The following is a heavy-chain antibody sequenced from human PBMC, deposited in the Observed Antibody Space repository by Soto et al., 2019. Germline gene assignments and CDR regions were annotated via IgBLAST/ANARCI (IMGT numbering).Heavy chain of an antibody. Sequence: QVQLQQWGAGLLKPSATLSLTCAVYGGSLSDYYWNWLRQPPGKGLEWIGEIKHRGTTSNNPSLKRRVEISVDTAMPQYSLKLKSVTAADSAIYYCARYQWNPGAFDPWGPGTQVTVSS. CDR2: IKHRGTT. CDR3: ARYQWNPGAFDP. V-gene: IGHV4-34*01. CDR1: GGSLSDYY. D-gene: IGHD1-20*01. J-gene: IGHJ5*02.